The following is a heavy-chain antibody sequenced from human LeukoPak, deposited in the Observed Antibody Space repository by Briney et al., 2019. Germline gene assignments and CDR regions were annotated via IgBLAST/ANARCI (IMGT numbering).Heavy chain of an antibody. J-gene: IGHJ4*02. CDR1: GLTLSNYW. CDR2: IEQDGSEK. V-gene: IGHV3-7*03. D-gene: IGHD1-26*01. Sequence: PGGSLRLSCTASGLTLSNYWMIWVRQAPGKGLQWVAKIEQDGSEKYYVDSVKGRFTISRDNAENSLYLQMNSLRVEDTAVYYCAARSSGNPYFWGQGTLVTVSS. CDR3: AARSSGNPYF.